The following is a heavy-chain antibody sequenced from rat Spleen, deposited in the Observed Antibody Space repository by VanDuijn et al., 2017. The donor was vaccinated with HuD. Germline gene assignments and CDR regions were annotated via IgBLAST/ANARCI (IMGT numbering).Heavy chain of an antibody. CDR3: ATHHYEYTYYWYFVF. CDR1: GFTCSYYA. Sequence: EVQLVECGGGLVQRGNFMKLYCAASGFTCSYYAMAWVRQSAKKGLEWVATLMYDGSSNYYRYSVKGRFNISRDNAKSTLYLQMDSMRSEDTATYYCATHHYEYTYYWYFVFCGPGTMVTVSS. J-gene: IGHJ1*01. V-gene: IGHV5S10*01. D-gene: IGHD1-9*01. CDR2: LMYDGSSN.